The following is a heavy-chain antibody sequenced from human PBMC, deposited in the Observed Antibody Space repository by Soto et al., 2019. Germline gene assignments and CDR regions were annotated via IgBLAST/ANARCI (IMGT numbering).Heavy chain of an antibody. Sequence: QVQLQESGPGLVKPSQTLSLTCTVSGVSISSGGYDWSWIRQHPGKGLEWIGSIYDSGSTYYNPYLERRVTISVDASKNQLSLKLASVTAADTAMYYCARGGTRAYFHHWGQGTLVTVSS. CDR2: IYDSGST. CDR3: ARGGTRAYFHH. V-gene: IGHV4-31*03. CDR1: GVSISSGGYD. J-gene: IGHJ1*01. D-gene: IGHD1-1*01.